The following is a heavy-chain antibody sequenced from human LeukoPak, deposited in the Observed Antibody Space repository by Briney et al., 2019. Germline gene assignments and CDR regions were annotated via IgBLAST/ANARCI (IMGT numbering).Heavy chain of an antibody. CDR2: INWNGSST. CDR1: GFTFDDYG. CDR3: ARAGVVTHWYFDY. J-gene: IGHJ4*02. D-gene: IGHD4-23*01. V-gene: IGHV3-20*04. Sequence: GGSLRLSCAASGFTFDDYGMSWVRQAPGKGLEWVSGINWNGSSTGYEDSVKGRFTISRDNAKKSLYLQMNSLRAEDTALYYCARAGVVTHWYFDYWGQGTLVTVSS.